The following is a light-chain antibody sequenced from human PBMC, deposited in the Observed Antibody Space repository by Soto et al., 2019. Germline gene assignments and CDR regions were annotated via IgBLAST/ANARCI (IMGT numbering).Light chain of an antibody. CDR3: LQDINYPWT. J-gene: IGKJ1*01. CDR2: AAS. CDR1: QSIASY. V-gene: IGKV1-6*01. Sequence: IQMTQSPSSLSASVGDRLTITCRASQSIASYLNWYQQKPGEAPKLLIYAASSLQSGVPSRFSGSGSGTDFTLAISSLQPEDSATYYCLQDINYPWTFGQGTKVDIK.